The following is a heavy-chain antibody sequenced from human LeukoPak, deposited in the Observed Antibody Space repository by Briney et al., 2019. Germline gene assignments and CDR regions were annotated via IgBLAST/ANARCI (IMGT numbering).Heavy chain of an antibody. CDR2: ISDDGRNE. CDR1: GFTFMNYG. CDR3: AELGITMIGGV. D-gene: IGHD3-10*02. V-gene: IGHV3-30*18. Sequence: GGSLRLSCAASGFTFMNYGMHWVRQAPGKGLEWVAVISDDGRNEYYADSVKGRFTISRDNTKNTLDLRMNSLRIEDTAVYYCAELGITMIGGVWGKGTTVTISS. J-gene: IGHJ6*04.